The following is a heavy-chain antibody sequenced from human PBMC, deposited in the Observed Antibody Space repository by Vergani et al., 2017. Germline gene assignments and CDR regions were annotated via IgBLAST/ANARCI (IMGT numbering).Heavy chain of an antibody. CDR3: AKDAVIEQQLIGY. J-gene: IGHJ4*02. CDR1: GFTFSNYG. CDR2: IRYDGSYK. D-gene: IGHD6-13*01. V-gene: IGHV3-30*02. Sequence: QVQVVESGGGVVQPGGSLRLSCAASGFTFSNYGMHWVRQAPGKGLEWVAFIRYDGSYKYYADSVKGRFTISRDNSKNTLYSQMNGLRDEETALYYCAKDAVIEQQLIGYWGQGTLVTVSS.